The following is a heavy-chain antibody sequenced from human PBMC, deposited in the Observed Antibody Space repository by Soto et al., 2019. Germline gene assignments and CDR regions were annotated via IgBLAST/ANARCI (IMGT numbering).Heavy chain of an antibody. CDR3: AGVAAAGQGWFDP. CDR1: GYTFTSYY. Sequence: ASVKVSCKXSGYTFTSYYMHWVRQAPGQGLEWMGIINPSGGSTSYAQKFQGRVTMTRDTSTSTVYMELSSLRSEDTAVYYCAGVAAAGQGWFDPWGQGTLVTVSS. V-gene: IGHV1-46*01. CDR2: INPSGGST. D-gene: IGHD6-13*01. J-gene: IGHJ5*02.